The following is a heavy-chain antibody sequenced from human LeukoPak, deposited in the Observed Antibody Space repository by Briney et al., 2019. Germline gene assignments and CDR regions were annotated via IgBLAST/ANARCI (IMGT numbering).Heavy chain of an antibody. CDR2: IYYSGST. J-gene: IGHJ4*02. Sequence: SETLSFTCAVSGGSISSNSYYWGWIRQPPGKGLEWIGSIYYSGSTYYNPSLKSRVTISVDTSKNQFSLKLSSVTAADTAVYYCAREGQQLAFEYWGQGTLATVSS. CDR1: GGSISSNSYY. CDR3: AREGQQLAFEY. V-gene: IGHV4-39*07. D-gene: IGHD6-13*01.